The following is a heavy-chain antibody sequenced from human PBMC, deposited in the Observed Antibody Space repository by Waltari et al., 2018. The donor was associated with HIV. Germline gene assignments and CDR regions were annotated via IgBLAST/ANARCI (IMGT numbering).Heavy chain of an antibody. J-gene: IGHJ4*01. CDR3: ARDGSYNFDY. D-gene: IGHD1-26*01. V-gene: IGHV3-74*01. Sequence: EVQMVEFGGALVQPGGSLRLYCAASGFTFSSYSMHWVRQAPGKGLVWVSRINNDGRTTIYADSVKGRFTISRDNAKNTLYLQMNNLRAEDTAVYYCARDGSYNFDYWGHGTLVTVSS. CDR1: GFTFSSYS. CDR2: INNDGRTT.